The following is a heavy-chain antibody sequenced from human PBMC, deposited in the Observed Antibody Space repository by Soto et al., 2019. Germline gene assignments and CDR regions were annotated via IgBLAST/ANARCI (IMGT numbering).Heavy chain of an antibody. J-gene: IGHJ6*02. V-gene: IGHV3-48*02. CDR3: ARDKGLPMTGTVYYDGMGV. CDR2: ISSSSSTI. Sequence: EVQLVESGGGLVQPGGSLRLSCAASGFIFSSYGMNWVRQAPGKGLEWVSYISSSSSTIYYVDSVKGRFTISRDNAKNSLYLQMNSLRDEDTAVYYCARDKGLPMTGTVYYDGMGVWGQGTTVTVAS. CDR1: GFIFSSYG. D-gene: IGHD6-19*01.